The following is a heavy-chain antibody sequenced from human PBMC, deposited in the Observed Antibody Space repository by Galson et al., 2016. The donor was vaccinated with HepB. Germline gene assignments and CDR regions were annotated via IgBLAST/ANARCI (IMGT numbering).Heavy chain of an antibody. D-gene: IGHD3-22*01. V-gene: IGHV3-9*01. CDR3: AKDVFDSINYFDS. J-gene: IGHJ4*02. Sequence: SLRLSCAASGFGFDDYAMHWVRQTPGKGLEWVAGFSWNGANMGYADSVRGRFAISRDNAKNSLFLQMNSLRPADTAFYYCAKDVFDSINYFDSFRQGTLVTVSS. CDR1: GFGFDDYA. CDR2: FSWNGANM.